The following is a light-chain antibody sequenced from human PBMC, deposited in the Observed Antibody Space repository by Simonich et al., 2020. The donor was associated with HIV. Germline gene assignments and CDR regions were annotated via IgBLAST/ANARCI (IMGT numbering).Light chain of an antibody. J-gene: IGKJ3*01. CDR1: QSLVNIDGNTY. Sequence: DVVMTQSPLSLPVTLGQPASISCRSSQSLVNIDGNTYLHWFQQRPGQSPRRLIHKGSNRDSGVPDRFSGSGSGTDFTLKISRVEAEDVGVYYCMQGTLPFTFGPGTKVDIK. CDR3: MQGTLPFT. V-gene: IGKV2-30*01. CDR2: KGS.